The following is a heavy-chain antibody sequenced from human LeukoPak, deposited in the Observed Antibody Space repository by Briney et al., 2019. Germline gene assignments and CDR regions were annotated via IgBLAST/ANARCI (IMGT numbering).Heavy chain of an antibody. CDR3: ARELYGSGSYFYYYYYYYMDV. V-gene: IGHV3-21*01. CDR1: GFTFSSYS. CDR2: ISSSSSYI. D-gene: IGHD3-10*01. Sequence: GGSLRLSCAASGFTFSSYSMNWVRQAPGKGLEWVSSISSSSSYIYYADSVKGRFTISRDNAKNSLYLQMNSLRAEDTAVYYCARELYGSGSYFYYYYYYYMDVWGKGTTVTISS. J-gene: IGHJ6*03.